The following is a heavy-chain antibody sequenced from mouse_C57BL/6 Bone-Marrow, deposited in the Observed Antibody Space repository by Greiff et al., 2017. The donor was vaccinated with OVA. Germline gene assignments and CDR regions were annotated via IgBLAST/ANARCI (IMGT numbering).Heavy chain of an antibody. Sequence: EVKLVESGEGLVKPGGSLKLSCAASGFTFSSYAMSWVRQTPEKRLEWVAYISRGGDYIYYADTVKGRFTIARDNARNTLYLQMSSLKSEDTAMYYCTRDTGYYFEYWGQGTTLTVSS. V-gene: IGHV5-9-1*02. CDR1: GFTFSSYA. J-gene: IGHJ2*01. D-gene: IGHD4-1*01. CDR3: TRDTGYYFEY. CDR2: ISRGGDYI.